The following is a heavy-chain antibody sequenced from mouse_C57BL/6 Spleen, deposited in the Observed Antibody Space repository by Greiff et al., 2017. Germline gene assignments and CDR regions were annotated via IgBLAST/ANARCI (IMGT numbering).Heavy chain of an antibody. CDR3: ARYRVDPYYCDY. CDR2: ISGGGGNT. V-gene: IGHV5-9*01. Sequence: EVKLVESGGGLVKPGGSLKLSCAASGFTFSSYTMSWVRQTPEKRLEWVATISGGGGNTYYPDSVKGRFTISRDNAKNTLYLHMSSLRSEDSAFYCCARYRVDPYYCDYWGQGTTLTVSS. CDR1: GFTFSSYT. J-gene: IGHJ2*01. D-gene: IGHD2-14*01.